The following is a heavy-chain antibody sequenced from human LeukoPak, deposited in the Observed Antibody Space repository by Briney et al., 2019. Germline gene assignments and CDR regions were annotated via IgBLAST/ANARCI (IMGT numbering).Heavy chain of an antibody. V-gene: IGHV3-15*01. CDR2: VKSKSDGGTT. CDR1: GFTFSSYG. Sequence: GRSLRLSCAASGFTFSSYGMHWVRQAPGKGLEWVGRVKSKSDGGTTDYAAPVQGRFSISTNDSENTLYLQMNSLRTEDTAVYYCSSSSGWLNYWGQGTLVTVSS. D-gene: IGHD6-19*01. CDR3: SSSSGWLNY. J-gene: IGHJ4*02.